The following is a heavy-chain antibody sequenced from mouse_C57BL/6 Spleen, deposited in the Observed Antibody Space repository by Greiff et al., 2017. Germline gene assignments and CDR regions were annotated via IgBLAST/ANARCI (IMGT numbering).Heavy chain of an antibody. D-gene: IGHD1-1*01. CDR2: IDPSDSYT. CDR1: GYTFTSYW. Sequence: VQLQQPGAELVKPGASVKLSCKASGYTFTSYWMQWVKQRPGQGLEWIGEIDPSDSYTNYNQKFKGKATLTVDTSSSTAYMQLSSLTSEDSAVYYCARGYYYGSSYVDYAMDYWGQGTSVTVSS. J-gene: IGHJ4*01. V-gene: IGHV1-50*01. CDR3: ARGYYYGSSYVDYAMDY.